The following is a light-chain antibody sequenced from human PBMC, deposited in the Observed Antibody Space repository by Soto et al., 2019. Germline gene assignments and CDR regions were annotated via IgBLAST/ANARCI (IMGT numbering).Light chain of an antibody. CDR1: SSNIGAGYD. V-gene: IGLV1-40*01. CDR2: GNT. J-gene: IGLJ2*01. CDR3: LSFDSRLSVV. Sequence: QSVLTQPPSVSGAPGPRVTISCTGSSSNIGAGYDVHWYQQLPGRAPKLLIYGNTNRPSGVPDRFSGSKSGTSSSLAITGLQSEDEADYYCLSFDSRLSVVFGGGTKLTVL.